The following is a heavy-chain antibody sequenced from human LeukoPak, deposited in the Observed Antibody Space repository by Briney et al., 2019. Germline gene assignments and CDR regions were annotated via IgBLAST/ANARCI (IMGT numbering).Heavy chain of an antibody. V-gene: IGHV1-18*01. CDR2: ISAYNGNT. Sequence: ASVKVSCKASGYTFTSYGMSWVRQAPGQGLEWMGWISAYNGNTNYAQKLQGRVTMTTDTSTSTDYMELRSLRSDDTDVYYCAREVYYYDSSGYYPDAFDIWGQGTMVTVSS. CDR1: GYTFTSYG. CDR3: AREVYYYDSSGYYPDAFDI. D-gene: IGHD3-22*01. J-gene: IGHJ3*02.